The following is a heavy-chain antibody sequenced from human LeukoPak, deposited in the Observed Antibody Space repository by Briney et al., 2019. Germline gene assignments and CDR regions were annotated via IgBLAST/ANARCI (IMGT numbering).Heavy chain of an antibody. CDR1: GGSISDYF. V-gene: IGHV4-4*07. J-gene: IGHJ4*02. Sequence: PWETLSLTCTVSGGSISDYFWNWIRQPAGKGLEWIGRIYSSGSTHYNPSLKGRATMSVDTPKNHFSPKLSSVTAADTAVYYCARPRGNYYWESPFDFWAKGILFTVSS. CDR3: ARPRGNYYWESPFDF. CDR2: IYSSGST. D-gene: IGHD1-26*01.